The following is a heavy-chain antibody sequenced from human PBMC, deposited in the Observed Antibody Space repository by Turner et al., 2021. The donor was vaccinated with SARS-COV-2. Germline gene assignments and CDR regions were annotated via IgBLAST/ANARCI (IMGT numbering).Heavy chain of an antibody. CDR2: IYSGGST. Sequence: EVQLVETGGGLIQPGGSLRLSCAASGFTVSSNDMSWVRQAPGKGLEWVSVIYSGGSTFYADSVKGRFTISRDNSKNTLYLQMNSLRAEDTAVYYCARDWGEYYFDYWGQGTLVTVSS. CDR3: ARDWGEYYFDY. J-gene: IGHJ4*02. D-gene: IGHD3-16*01. V-gene: IGHV3-53*02. CDR1: GFTVSSND.